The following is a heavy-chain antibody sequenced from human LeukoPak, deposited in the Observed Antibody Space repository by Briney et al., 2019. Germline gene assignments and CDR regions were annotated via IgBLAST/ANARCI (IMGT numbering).Heavy chain of an antibody. CDR2: IYTSGST. D-gene: IGHD6-6*01. CDR1: GGSIRSSSYN. Sequence: PSETLSLICIVSGGSIRSSSYNWGWIRQPAGKGLEWIGRIYTSGSTNYNPSLKSRVTISVDTSKNQFSLKLSSVTAADTAVYYCAREFSSSSVFDYWGQGTLVTVSS. V-gene: IGHV4-61*02. J-gene: IGHJ4*02. CDR3: AREFSSSSVFDY.